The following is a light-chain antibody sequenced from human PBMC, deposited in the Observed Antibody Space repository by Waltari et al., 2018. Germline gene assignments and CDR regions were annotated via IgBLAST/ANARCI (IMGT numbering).Light chain of an antibody. CDR3: MQGLQWPRS. J-gene: IGKJ1*01. CDR1: QSLVHSDGNPY. V-gene: IGKV2-30*02. CDR2: KVS. Sequence: DVVMTQSPLSLPVTLGQPASISCRSSQSLVHSDGNPYLSWFQQRPGQSPRRPIYKVSNRDSGVPDRFSGSGSGTDFTLKISRVEADDIAVYYCMQGLQWPRSFGQGTKVEIE.